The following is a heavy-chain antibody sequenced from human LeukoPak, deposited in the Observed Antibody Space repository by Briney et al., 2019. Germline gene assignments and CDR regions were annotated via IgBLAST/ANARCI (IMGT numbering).Heavy chain of an antibody. D-gene: IGHD2-15*01. CDR2: IYTSGST. CDR1: GGSISSYY. Sequence: SETLSLTCTVSGGSISSYYWSWIRQPAGKGLEWIGRIYTSGSTNYNPSLKSRVTMSVDTSKNQFSLKLSSVTAADTAVYYCARGTSPIVVVVAATRDHWFDPWGQGTLVTVSS. V-gene: IGHV4-4*07. J-gene: IGHJ5*02. CDR3: ARGTSPIVVVVAATRDHWFDP.